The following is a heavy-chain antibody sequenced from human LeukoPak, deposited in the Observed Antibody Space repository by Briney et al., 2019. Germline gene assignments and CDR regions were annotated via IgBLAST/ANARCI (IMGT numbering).Heavy chain of an antibody. CDR2: ISGSGGST. V-gene: IGHV3-23*01. CDR1: GFTFSSYA. Sequence: GGSLRLSCAASGFTFSSYAMSWVRQAPGKGLEWVSAISGSGGSTYYADSVKGRFTISRDNSKNTLYLQMNSLRAEDTAVYYCAKGLEDYYGSGSYYWGQGTLVTVSS. CDR3: AKGLEDYYGSGSYY. D-gene: IGHD3-10*01. J-gene: IGHJ4*02.